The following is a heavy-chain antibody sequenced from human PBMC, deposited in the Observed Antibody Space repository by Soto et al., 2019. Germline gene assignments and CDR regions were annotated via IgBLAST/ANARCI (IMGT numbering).Heavy chain of an antibody. CDR2: IYSGGST. CDR1: GFTVSSNY. J-gene: IGHJ4*02. CDR3: ARDPTLDSGGYSDKGY. D-gene: IGHD3-22*01. V-gene: IGHV3-66*01. Sequence: EVQLVESGGGLVQPGGSLRLSCAASGFTVSSNYMSWVRQAPGKGLEWVSVIYSGGSTYYADSVKGRFTISRDNSKNTLYLQMNSLRGEDTAVYYCARDPTLDSGGYSDKGYWGQGTLVTVSS.